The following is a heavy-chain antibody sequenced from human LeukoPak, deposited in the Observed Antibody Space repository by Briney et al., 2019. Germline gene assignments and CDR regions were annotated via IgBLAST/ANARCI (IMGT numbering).Heavy chain of an antibody. CDR1: GFTFSTYW. CDR2: INTDGSTT. D-gene: IGHD3-10*02. V-gene: IGHV3-74*01. CDR3: ARGTMIGEY. Sequence: GGSLRLSCAASGFTFSTYWMHWVRQAQGKGLVWVSRINTDGSTTGYADSVKGRFTISRDNAKNTLYLQMSSLRAEDTAVYYCARGTMIGEYWGQGTLVTVSS. J-gene: IGHJ4*02.